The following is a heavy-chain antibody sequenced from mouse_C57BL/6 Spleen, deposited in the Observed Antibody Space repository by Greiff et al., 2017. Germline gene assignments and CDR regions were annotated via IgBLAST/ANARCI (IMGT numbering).Heavy chain of an antibody. CDR1: GYTFTSYW. J-gene: IGHJ4*01. V-gene: IGHV1-72*01. Sequence: QVQLQQPGAELVKPGASVKLSCKASGYTFTSYWMHWVKRRPGRGLEWIGRIDPNSGGTKYNEKFKSKATLTVDKPSSTAYMQLSSLTSEDSAVYYCARRDYYGSSYYAMDYWGQGTSVTVSS. CDR3: ARRDYYGSSYYAMDY. CDR2: IDPNSGGT. D-gene: IGHD1-1*01.